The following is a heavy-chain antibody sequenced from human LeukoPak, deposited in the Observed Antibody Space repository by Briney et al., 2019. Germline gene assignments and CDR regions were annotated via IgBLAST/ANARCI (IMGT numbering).Heavy chain of an antibody. CDR3: ARWGGVVVPAANYYYGMDV. V-gene: IGHV1-8*01. D-gene: IGHD2-2*01. Sequence: GASVKVPCKASGYTFTSYDINWVRQATGQGLEWMGWMNPNSGNTGYAQKFQGRVTMTRNTSISTAYMELSSLRSEDTAVYYCARWGGVVVPAANYYYGMDVWGQGTTVTVSS. CDR2: MNPNSGNT. J-gene: IGHJ6*02. CDR1: GYTFTSYD.